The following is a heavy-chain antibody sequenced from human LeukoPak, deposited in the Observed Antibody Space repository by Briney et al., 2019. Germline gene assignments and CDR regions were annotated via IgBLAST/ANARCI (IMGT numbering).Heavy chain of an antibody. D-gene: IGHD3-22*01. V-gene: IGHV3-23*01. J-gene: IGHJ4*02. CDR2: ISGSGGST. Sequence: GGSPRLSCAASGFTFSSYAMSWVRQAPGKGLEWVSAISGSGGSTYYADSVKGRFTISRDNSKNTLYLQMNSLRAEDTAVYYCAHLYDSSGYYYYWGQGTLVTVSS. CDR3: AHLYDSSGYYYY. CDR1: GFTFSSYA.